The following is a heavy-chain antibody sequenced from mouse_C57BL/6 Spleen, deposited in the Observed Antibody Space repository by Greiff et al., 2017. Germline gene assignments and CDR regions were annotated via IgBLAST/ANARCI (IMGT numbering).Heavy chain of an antibody. Sequence: VQLQQSGPELVKPGASVKISCKASGYSFTSYYIHWVKQRPGQGLEWIGWIYPGSGNTKYNEKFKGKATLTADTSSSTAYMQLSSLTSEDSAVYYCDRDWDEGFAYWGQGTLVTVSA. V-gene: IGHV1-66*01. J-gene: IGHJ3*01. CDR2: IYPGSGNT. CDR1: GYSFTSYY. D-gene: IGHD4-1*01. CDR3: DRDWDEGFAY.